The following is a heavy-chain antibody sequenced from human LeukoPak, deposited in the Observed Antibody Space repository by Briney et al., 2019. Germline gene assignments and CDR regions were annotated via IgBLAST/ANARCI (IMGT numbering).Heavy chain of an antibody. CDR1: GYTFTSYD. Sequence: ASVKVSCKASGYTFTSYDINWVRQATGQGLEWMGWMNPNSGNTGYAQKFQGRVTMTRNTSISTAYMELSSLRSEDTAVYYCARLGYCSGGSCYWEASWFDPWGQGTLVTVSS. D-gene: IGHD2-15*01. J-gene: IGHJ5*02. CDR3: ARLGYCSGGSCYWEASWFDP. V-gene: IGHV1-8*01. CDR2: MNPNSGNT.